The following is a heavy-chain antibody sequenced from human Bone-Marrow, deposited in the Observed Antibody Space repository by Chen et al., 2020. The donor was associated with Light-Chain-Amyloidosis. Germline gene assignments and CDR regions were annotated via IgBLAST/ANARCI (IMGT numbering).Heavy chain of an antibody. J-gene: IGHJ5*02. CDR2: VHYNSGST. CDR1: GGSIRTYY. CDR3: AREKKYSSSWHRGNWLDP. V-gene: IGHV4-59*01. Sequence: QVQLQESGPGLVKPSETLSLTCTVSGGSIRTYYWSWIRQPPGKGLEWIGYVHYNSGSTNYNPSLKSRVTISVDTSKNQFSLNLSSVTAADTAVYFCAREKKYSSSWHRGNWLDPWGQGILVTVSS. D-gene: IGHD2-2*01.